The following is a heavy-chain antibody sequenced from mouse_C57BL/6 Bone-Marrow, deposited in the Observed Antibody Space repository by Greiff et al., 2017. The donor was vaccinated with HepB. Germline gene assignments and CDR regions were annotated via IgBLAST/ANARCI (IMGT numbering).Heavy chain of an antibody. D-gene: IGHD4-1*01. CDR2: IYPGSGNT. J-gene: IGHJ2*01. V-gene: IGHV1-81*01. CDR3: ARGGSGKDYFDY. CDR1: GYTFTSYG. Sequence: QVQLKESGAELARPGASVKLSCKASGYTFTSYGISWVKQRTGQGLEWIGEIYPGSGNTYYNEKFKGKATLTADKSSSTAYMEVRSLTSEDSAVYFCARGGSGKDYFDYWGQGTTLTVSS.